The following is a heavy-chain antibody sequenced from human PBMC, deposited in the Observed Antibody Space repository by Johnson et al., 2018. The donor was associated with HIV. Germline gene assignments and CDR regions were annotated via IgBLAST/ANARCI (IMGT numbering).Heavy chain of an antibody. J-gene: IGHJ3*02. V-gene: IGHV3-30-3*01. CDR3: ARGPPPFARFGVAAKQNDAFDI. Sequence: QVQLVESGGGVVQPGTSLTLSCAASGFPFRDSAMHWVRQAPGRGMEWLAVIIFDGVYKHHAESVRGRFTISRDNSKATLYLQMNSLRGEDTAVYYCARGPPPFARFGVAAKQNDAFDIWGQGTMVTVSS. CDR2: IIFDGVYK. D-gene: IGHD3-3*01. CDR1: GFPFRDSA.